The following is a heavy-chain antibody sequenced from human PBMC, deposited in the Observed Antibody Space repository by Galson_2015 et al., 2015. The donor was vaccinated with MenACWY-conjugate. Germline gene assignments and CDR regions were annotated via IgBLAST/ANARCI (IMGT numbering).Heavy chain of an antibody. Sequence: SVKVSCKASGYTFNRYAMNWVRQAPGQGLEWMGWINTNTGNPTYGQGFAGRFVLSLDTSVSTAYPQISSLKAEDTAVYYCAREGIRVDDDAFEIWGQGTMVTVSS. CDR3: AREGIRVDDDAFEI. CDR1: GYTFNRYA. V-gene: IGHV7-4-1*02. CDR2: INTNTGNP. D-gene: IGHD3-3*01. J-gene: IGHJ3*02.